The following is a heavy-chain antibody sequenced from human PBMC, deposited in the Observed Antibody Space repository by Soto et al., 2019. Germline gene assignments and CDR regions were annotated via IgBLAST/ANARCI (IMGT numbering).Heavy chain of an antibody. CDR3: ARRGSSSDQEGNWFDP. CDR1: GYSFTSYW. Sequence: EVQLVQSGAEVKKPGESLKISCKGSGYSFTSYWIGWVRQMPGKGLEWMGIIYPGDSDTRYSPSFQGQVTISAHKSISTAYLQWSSLKASDTAMYYCARRGSSSDQEGNWFDPWGQGTLVTVSS. CDR2: IYPGDSDT. J-gene: IGHJ5*02. V-gene: IGHV5-51*01. D-gene: IGHD6-6*01.